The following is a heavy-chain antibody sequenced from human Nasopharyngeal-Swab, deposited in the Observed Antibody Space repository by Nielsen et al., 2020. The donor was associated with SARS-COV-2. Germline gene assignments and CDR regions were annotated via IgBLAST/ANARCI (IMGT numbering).Heavy chain of an antibody. D-gene: IGHD3-22*01. Sequence: ASVKVSCKASGYTFTNYYMHWVRQAPGQGLEWLGIINPGAGSTTYAQKFQGRVTMTRDTSTSAVYMELSSLSSEDTAVYYCARVESYDSSGYYFDYWGQGTLVTVSS. CDR3: ARVESYDSSGYYFDY. CDR2: INPGAGST. J-gene: IGHJ4*02. CDR1: GYTFTNYY. V-gene: IGHV1-46*01.